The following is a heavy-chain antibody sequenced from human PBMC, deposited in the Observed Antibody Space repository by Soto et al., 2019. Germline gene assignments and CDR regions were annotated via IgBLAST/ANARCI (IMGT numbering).Heavy chain of an antibody. CDR2: IYYSGST. Sequence: QLQLQESGPGLVKPSETLSLTCTVSGGSISSSSYYWGWIRQPPGKGLEWIGSIYYSGSTYYNPSLKSRVTISVDTSKNQFSLKLSSVTAADTAVYYCARQGVTIFGVVIPNAWFDPWGQGTLVTVSS. CDR3: ARQGVTIFGVVIPNAWFDP. J-gene: IGHJ5*02. CDR1: GGSISSSSYY. D-gene: IGHD3-3*01. V-gene: IGHV4-39*01.